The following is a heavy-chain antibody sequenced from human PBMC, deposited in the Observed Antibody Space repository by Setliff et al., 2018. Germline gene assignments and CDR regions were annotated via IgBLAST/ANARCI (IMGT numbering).Heavy chain of an antibody. D-gene: IGHD2-15*01. CDR1: GFTFSTYA. CDR2: ITGNGNSL. V-gene: IGHV3-23*01. J-gene: IGHJ4*02. Sequence: GGSLRLSCAASGFTFSTYALSWVRQAPGKGPEWVSTITGNGNSLYYADSVKGRFIVSRDNSENTLYLQMNSLGPEDTAVYYCARTCSGSGCYAGLESWGQGTPVTVSS. CDR3: ARTCSGSGCYAGLES.